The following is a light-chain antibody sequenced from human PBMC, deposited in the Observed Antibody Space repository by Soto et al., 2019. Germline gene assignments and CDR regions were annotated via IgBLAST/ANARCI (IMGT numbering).Light chain of an antibody. CDR2: GAS. J-gene: IGKJ4*01. CDR1: QGISDY. CDR3: QQSNAYPLT. V-gene: IGKV1-9*01. Sequence: DIQLTQSPSVLSASVGDRVTISCRASQGISDYLAWYQQKPGKAPKLLIYGASTLQSGVPSRFSGSASGTEFTLTISSLLPADFATYCFQQSNAYPLTFGGGTKLEIK.